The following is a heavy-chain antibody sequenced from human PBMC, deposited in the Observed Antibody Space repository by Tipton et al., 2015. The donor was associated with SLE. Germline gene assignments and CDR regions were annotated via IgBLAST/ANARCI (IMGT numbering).Heavy chain of an antibody. D-gene: IGHD6-25*01. CDR3: ATAATSLFEF. CDR1: GFSFGGYW. Sequence: SLRLSCVASGFSFGGYWMSWVRQAPGRGLEWVANIKQDGSDRSFADSVRGRLSISRDNAKNSLYLQMNSLRPEDTAVYYCATAATSLFEFWGQGTLVTVSS. CDR2: IKQDGSDR. V-gene: IGHV3-7*01. J-gene: IGHJ4*02.